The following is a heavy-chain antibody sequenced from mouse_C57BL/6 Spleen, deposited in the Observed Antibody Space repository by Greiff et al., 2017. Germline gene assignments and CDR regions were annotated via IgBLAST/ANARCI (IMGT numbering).Heavy chain of an antibody. Sequence: EVQLVESGGGLVKPGGSLKLSCAASGFTFSDYGMHWVRQAPEKGLEWVAYISSGSSTIYYADTVKGRFTISRDKAKNTLFLQMTMLRSGVTAMDYCARGAAKWDVRGPGFAYWGQGTLVTVSA. CDR1: GFTFSDYG. CDR3: ARGAAKWDVRGPGFAY. J-gene: IGHJ3*01. D-gene: IGHD4-1*01. CDR2: ISSGSSTI. V-gene: IGHV5-17*01.